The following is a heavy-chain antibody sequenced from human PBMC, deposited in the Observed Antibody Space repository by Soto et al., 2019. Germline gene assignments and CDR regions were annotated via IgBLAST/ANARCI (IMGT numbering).Heavy chain of an antibody. Sequence: SETLSPTCAVSGGSISSGGYSWSGIRQPPGKGLAWIGYIYHSGSTYYNPSLKSRDTIPVDRSKNQFSLKLGSLTAADTAVYSCDSTTPHGDSWGQGTLVTVSS. D-gene: IGHD1-26*01. J-gene: IGHJ4*02. V-gene: IGHV4-30-2*01. CDR2: IYHSGST. CDR1: GGSISSGGYS. CDR3: DSTTPHGDS.